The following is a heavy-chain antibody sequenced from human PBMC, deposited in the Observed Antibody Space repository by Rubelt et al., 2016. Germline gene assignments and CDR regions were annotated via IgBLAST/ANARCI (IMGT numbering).Heavy chain of an antibody. D-gene: IGHD6-13*01. CDR2: IFSNEET. V-gene: IGHV2-26*01. CDR3: ARISVAAAGQPFDY. Sequence: GKALECLAHIFSNEETSYRTSLKRMPTLSKDTSKSQLVLTMTNMDPVDTATYYCARISVAAAGQPFDYWGQGTLVTVSS. J-gene: IGHJ4*02.